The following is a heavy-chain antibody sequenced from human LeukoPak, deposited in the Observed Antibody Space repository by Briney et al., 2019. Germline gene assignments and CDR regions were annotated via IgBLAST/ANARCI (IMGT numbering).Heavy chain of an antibody. V-gene: IGHV4-38-2*02. D-gene: IGHD3-22*01. CDR3: ARDPRARYYDSSGYYFDN. CDR2: IYHSGNT. CDR1: GYSISSGSY. J-gene: IGHJ4*02. Sequence: SETLSLTCTVSGYSISSGSYWGWIRQPPGRGLEWIGYIYHSGNTYYNPSLKSRVTISLDTTKNRFSLRLSSVTAADTAVYYCARDPRARYYDSSGYYFDNWGQGALVTVSS.